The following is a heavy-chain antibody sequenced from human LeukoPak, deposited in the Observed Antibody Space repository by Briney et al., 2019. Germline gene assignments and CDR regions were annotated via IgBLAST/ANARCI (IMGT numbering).Heavy chain of an antibody. CDR2: IHYSGST. D-gene: IGHD2-2*01. V-gene: IGHV4-39*01. CDR1: GGSISSTSNY. Sequence: SETLSLTCTVSGGSISSTSNYWGWIRQPPGKGLEWIGSIHYSGSTYYNPSLKSRVSISVDTSKNQFSLKLSSVTAPDTAVYYCASGRLGLCSCTNCYDDDFDIWGQGTMVTVSS. J-gene: IGHJ3*02. CDR3: ASGRLGLCSCTNCYDDDFDI.